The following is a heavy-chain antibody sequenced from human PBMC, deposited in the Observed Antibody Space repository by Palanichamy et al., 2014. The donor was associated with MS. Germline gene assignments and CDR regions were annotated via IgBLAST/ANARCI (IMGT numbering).Heavy chain of an antibody. Sequence: QVQLVESGGGVVQPGGSLRVSCVASGFAFNNFGMHWVRQAPGKGLEWVAFIRYDGSNEYYADSVKGRFTISRDNRKNTLYLQMNSLRAGDTAFYYCVKVGCANGVCSQPFESWGQGTLVTVSS. D-gene: IGHD2-8*01. V-gene: IGHV3-30*02. CDR1: GFAFNNFG. J-gene: IGHJ4*02. CDR2: IRYDGSNE. CDR3: VKVGCANGVCSQPFES.